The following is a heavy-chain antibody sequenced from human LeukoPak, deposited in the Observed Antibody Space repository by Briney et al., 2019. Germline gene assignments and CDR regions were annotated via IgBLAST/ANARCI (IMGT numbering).Heavy chain of an antibody. V-gene: IGHV3-7*04. Sequence: GGSLRLSCAASGFTFSGYWMSWVRQAPGKGLEWVANIKQDGSEKYYVDSVKGRFTISRDNAKNSLYLQMNSLRAEDTAVYYCARGGDILTGYYHQLDYWGQGTLVTVSS. CDR1: GFTFSGYW. CDR2: IKQDGSEK. J-gene: IGHJ4*02. D-gene: IGHD3-9*01. CDR3: ARGGDILTGYYHQLDY.